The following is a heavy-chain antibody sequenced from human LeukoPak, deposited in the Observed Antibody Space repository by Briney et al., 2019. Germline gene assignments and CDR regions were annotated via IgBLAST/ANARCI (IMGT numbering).Heavy chain of an antibody. CDR1: GFTFSSYG. CDR3: ARDPAADDFNPPHAFDI. D-gene: IGHD3-3*01. CDR2: ISSSSSTI. V-gene: IGHV3-48*01. J-gene: IGHJ3*02. Sequence: PGGSLRLSCAASGFTFSSYGMTWVRQAPGKGLEWVSYISSSSSTIYYADSVKGRFTISRDNAKNSLYLQLNSLRAEDTAVYYCARDPAADDFNPPHAFDIWGQGTMVTVSS.